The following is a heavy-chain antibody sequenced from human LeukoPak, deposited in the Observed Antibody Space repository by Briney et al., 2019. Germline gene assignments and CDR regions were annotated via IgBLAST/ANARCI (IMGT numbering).Heavy chain of an antibody. J-gene: IGHJ4*02. CDR1: GFTFSTYN. D-gene: IGHD3-10*01. V-gene: IGHV3-33*08. CDR2: IWYDGSNK. CDR3: ARDRVAMVRGVNDLDY. Sequence: WGSLRLSCAASGFTFSTYNMHWVRQAPGKGLEWVAVIWYDGSNKYYADSVKGRFTISRDNSKNTLYLQMNSLRAEDTAVYYCARDRVAMVRGVNDLDYWGQGTLVTVSS.